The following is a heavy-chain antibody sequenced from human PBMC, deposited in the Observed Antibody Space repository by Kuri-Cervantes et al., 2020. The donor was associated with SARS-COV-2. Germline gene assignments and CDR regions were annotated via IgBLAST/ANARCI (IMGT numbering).Heavy chain of an antibody. CDR2: INAGNGNT. CDR3: ARGDYYDSSGYLLPEFDY. Sequence: ASVKVSCKASGYTFTSYAMHWVRQAPGQRLEWMGWINAGNGNTKYSQKFQGRVTITRDTSASTAYMELSSLRSEDTAVYYCARGDYYDSSGYLLPEFDYWGQGTLVTVSS. D-gene: IGHD3-22*01. V-gene: IGHV1-3*01. CDR1: GYTFTSYA. J-gene: IGHJ4*02.